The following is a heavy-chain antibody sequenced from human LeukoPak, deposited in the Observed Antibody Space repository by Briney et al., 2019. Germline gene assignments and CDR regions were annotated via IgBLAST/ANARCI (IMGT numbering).Heavy chain of an antibody. CDR2: IDYSGST. J-gene: IGHJ4*02. D-gene: IGHD2-2*01. V-gene: IGHV4-59*01. CDR3: ARASCYGSLCYFDF. Sequence: PSETLSLTCSVSGGSISNYYWSWIRQPPGKGLEWIGYIDYSGSTKYNPSLNSRVSISIDTFKNQFSLKLNSVTAADTAVYYCARASCYGSLCYFDFWGQGTLVTVSS. CDR1: GGSISNYY.